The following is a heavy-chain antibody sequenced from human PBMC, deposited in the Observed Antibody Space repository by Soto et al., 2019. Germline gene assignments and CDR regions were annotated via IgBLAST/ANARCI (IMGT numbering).Heavy chain of an antibody. J-gene: IGHJ4*02. CDR2: INAGNGNT. D-gene: IGHD2-21*02. CDR3: ARSIVVVTALDD. V-gene: IGHV1-3*01. CDR1: GYTFTSYA. Sequence: KPLSASVKVSCKASGYTFTSYAMHWVRQAPGQRLEWMGWINAGNGNTKYSQKFQGRVTITRDTSASTAYMELSSLRSEDTAVYYCARSIVVVTALDDWGQGTLVTVSS.